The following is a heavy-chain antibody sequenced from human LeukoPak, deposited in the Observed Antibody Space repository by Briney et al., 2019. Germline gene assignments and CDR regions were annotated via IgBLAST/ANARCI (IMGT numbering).Heavy chain of an antibody. J-gene: IGHJ5*02. V-gene: IGHV3-66*01. Sequence: GGSLRLSCAASGFTVSSNYMSWVGQAPGKGLEWVSVIYSGGSTYYADSVKGRFTISRDNSKNTLYLQMNSLRAEDTAVYYCARDLSGWNWFDPWGQGTLVTVSS. CDR2: IYSGGST. CDR1: GFTVSSNY. CDR3: ARDLSGWNWFDP. D-gene: IGHD6-19*01.